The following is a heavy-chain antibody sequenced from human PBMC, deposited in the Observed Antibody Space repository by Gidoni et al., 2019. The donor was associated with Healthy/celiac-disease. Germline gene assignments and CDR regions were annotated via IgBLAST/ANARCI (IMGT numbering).Heavy chain of an antibody. J-gene: IGHJ4*02. CDR3: AKILAGGYYDSSGYFYY. CDR2: ISGSGGST. Sequence: ELQLLESGGGLVQPGGSLRLSCAPSGFPFTSYAMSWVRQAPGKGLAWVSAISGSGGSTYYADSVKGRFTISRDNSKNTLYLQMNSLRAEDTAVYYCAKILAGGYYDSSGYFYYWGQGTLVTVSS. V-gene: IGHV3-23*01. CDR1: GFPFTSYA. D-gene: IGHD3-22*01.